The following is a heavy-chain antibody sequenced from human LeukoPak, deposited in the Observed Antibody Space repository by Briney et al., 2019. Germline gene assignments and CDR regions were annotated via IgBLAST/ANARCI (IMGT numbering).Heavy chain of an antibody. CDR2: IWYDGSNK. CDR1: GFTFSSYG. Sequence: PGGSLRLSCAASGFTFSSYGMHWVRQAPGKGLEWVAVIWYDGSNKYYADSVKGRFTISRDNSKNTLYLQMNSLRAEDTAVYYCARGNTVDLFDYWGQGTLVTVSS. V-gene: IGHV3-33*01. J-gene: IGHJ4*02. D-gene: IGHD4-11*01. CDR3: ARGNTVDLFDY.